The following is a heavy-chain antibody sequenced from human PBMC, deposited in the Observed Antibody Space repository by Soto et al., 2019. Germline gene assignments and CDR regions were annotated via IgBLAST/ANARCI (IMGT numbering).Heavy chain of an antibody. CDR3: ESEITFRKLSVV. D-gene: IGHD3-16*02. Sequence: SVKVSCKASGDTDTNYVISWVRQAPGQGLEWMGGIFPKFGTTYSAQKLQDRLTITADESTSTVYMQLSSLRLDDTAVYYCESEITFRKLSVVWGQGTTVTVSS. CDR2: IFPKFGTT. J-gene: IGHJ6*02. CDR1: GDTDTNYV. V-gene: IGHV1-69*13.